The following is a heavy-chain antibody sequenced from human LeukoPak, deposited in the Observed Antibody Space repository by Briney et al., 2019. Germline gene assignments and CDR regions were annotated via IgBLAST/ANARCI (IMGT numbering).Heavy chain of an antibody. CDR3: ARGRSSRRITMIVVVPSWDC. D-gene: IGHD3-22*01. CDR1: GGSFSGYY. CDR2: INHSGST. J-gene: IGHJ4*02. V-gene: IGHV4-34*01. Sequence: PSETLSPTCAVYGGSFSGYYWSWIRQPPGKGLEWIGEINHSGSTNYNPSLKSRVTISVDTSKNQFSLKLSSVTAADTAVYYCARGRSSRRITMIVVVPSWDCWGQGTLVTVSS.